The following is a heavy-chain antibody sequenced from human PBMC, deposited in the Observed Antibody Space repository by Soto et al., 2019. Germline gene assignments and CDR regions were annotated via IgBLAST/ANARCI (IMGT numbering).Heavy chain of an antibody. CDR2: INNDGSST. D-gene: IGHD5-18*01. J-gene: IGHJ3*02. V-gene: IGHV3-74*01. CDR1: GFTFTTYW. Sequence: EVQLVESGGGLVQPGGSLRLSCAASGFTFTTYWMHWVRQVPGKGLVWVSRINNDGSSTSNADSVKGRFTISRDNAKNTLYLQMHSLRAEDTAVYYCARVRDTYGLGFFDIWGQVTMGTVSS. CDR3: ARVRDTYGLGFFDI.